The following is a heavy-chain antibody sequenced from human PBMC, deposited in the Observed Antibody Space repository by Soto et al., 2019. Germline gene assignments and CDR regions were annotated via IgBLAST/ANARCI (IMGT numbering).Heavy chain of an antibody. J-gene: IGHJ5*02. V-gene: IGHV4-31*03. CDR1: GAALNSGNYY. CDR2: IYVTGAV. Sequence: SETLSLTCSVSGAALNSGNYYWSWIRQVPEKGLEWIGHIYVTGAVDYNPSLRDRITISQDTSERQFSLNLRLVTAADTAVYYCARLRIATNNYKWFDPWGQGTLVTVSS. D-gene: IGHD2-21*01. CDR3: ARLRIATNNYKWFDP.